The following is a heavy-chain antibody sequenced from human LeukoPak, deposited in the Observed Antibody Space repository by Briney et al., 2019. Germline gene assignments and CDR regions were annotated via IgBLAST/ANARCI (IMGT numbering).Heavy chain of an antibody. V-gene: IGHV3-48*04. Sequence: PGGSQRLSCAASGSTFSSHTMNWVRQAPGKGLEWISYISNTGSVIYYADSVKGRFTISRDNAKNSLYLQMNSLRAEDTAVYYCARNLPAADYWGQGTLVTVSS. CDR1: GSTFSSHT. D-gene: IGHD2-2*01. CDR3: ARNLPAADY. CDR2: ISNTGSVI. J-gene: IGHJ4*02.